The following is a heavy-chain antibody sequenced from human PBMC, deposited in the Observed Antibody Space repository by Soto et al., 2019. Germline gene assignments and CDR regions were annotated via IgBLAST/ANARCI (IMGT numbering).Heavy chain of an antibody. Sequence: SETLSLTCAVYGGSFSTYYWSWIRQPPGRGLEWLGEINHRGSTNYYPSLKSRLTISVDTSKNQFSLNLISVTAADRAVYYCARGLNWNYGAFDYWGQGTLVTVSS. D-gene: IGHD1-7*01. V-gene: IGHV4-34*01. CDR3: ARGLNWNYGAFDY. J-gene: IGHJ4*02. CDR2: INHRGST. CDR1: GGSFSTYY.